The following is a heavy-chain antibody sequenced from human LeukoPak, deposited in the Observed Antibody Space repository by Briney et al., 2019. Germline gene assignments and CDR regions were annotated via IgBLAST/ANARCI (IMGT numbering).Heavy chain of an antibody. J-gene: IGHJ5*02. CDR2: INAIGSST. V-gene: IGHV3-23*01. Sequence: GGSLRLFCAASTGFTFRNNAMSWVRQAPGQGLEWVSSINAIGSSTWYADSVKGRFTIYRDNSKNTLSLQMNSLRAEDTALYYCATHYGDYVNWFDPWGQGTLVTVSS. CDR1: TGFTFRNNA. D-gene: IGHD4-17*01. CDR3: ATHYGDYVNWFDP.